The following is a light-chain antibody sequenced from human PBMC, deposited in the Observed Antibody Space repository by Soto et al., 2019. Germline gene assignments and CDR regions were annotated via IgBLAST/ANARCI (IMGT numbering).Light chain of an antibody. Sequence: EVVMTQSPLSLPVTLGQPASISCRSSQSLVNSDGNTYLNWFHQRPGQSPRRLIYKVSNRDSGAPDRFSGSGSGTDFTLRISRVEDEYVRVYYRMQGSHLPRTFGQGTRVELK. CDR2: KVS. V-gene: IGKV2-30*01. J-gene: IGKJ1*01. CDR1: QSLVNSDGNTY. CDR3: MQGSHLPRT.